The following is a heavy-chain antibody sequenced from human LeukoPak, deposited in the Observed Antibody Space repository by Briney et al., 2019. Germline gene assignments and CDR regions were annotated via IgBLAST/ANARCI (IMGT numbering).Heavy chain of an antibody. D-gene: IGHD3-22*01. J-gene: IGHJ4*02. V-gene: IGHV3-48*04. CDR3: ARDYYDSSGYHGLDY. CDR2: ISSSSSTI. Sequence: PGGSLRLSCAASGFTSSSYSMNWVPQAPGKGLEWVSYISSSSSTISYADSVKGRFTISRDNAKKSLYLQMNSLRAEDTAVYYCARDYYDSSGYHGLDYWGQGTLVTVSS. CDR1: GFTSSSYS.